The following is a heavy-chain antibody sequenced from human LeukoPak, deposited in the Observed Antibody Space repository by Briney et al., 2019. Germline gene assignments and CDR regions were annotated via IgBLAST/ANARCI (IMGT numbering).Heavy chain of an antibody. CDR2: IYGGGGT. J-gene: IGHJ4*02. D-gene: IGHD2-15*01. Sequence: PGGSLRLSCAASGFSVGSHYMTWVRQAPGKGLEWVSVIYGGGGTYYADSVRGRFTISRDNSKNTLDLQMKSLRAGDTAVYFCARGYSSEWGNMGTNYWGQGTLVTVSS. CDR1: GFSVGSHY. CDR3: ARGYSSEWGNMGTNY. V-gene: IGHV3-66*01.